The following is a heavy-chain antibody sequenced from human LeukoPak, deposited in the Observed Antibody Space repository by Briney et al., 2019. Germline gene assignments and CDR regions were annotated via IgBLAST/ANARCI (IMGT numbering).Heavy chain of an antibody. CDR1: GFTFTSYW. Sequence: PGGSLRLSCEVSGFTFTSYWMSWVRQAPGKGLGWVANIKQEGSVHYYVDSVKGRFTISRDNAKTSLYLQMNSLRAEDTAVYYCAREATTIWSAHMDVWGKGTTVTVSS. V-gene: IGHV3-7*01. J-gene: IGHJ6*03. CDR3: AREATTIWSAHMDV. D-gene: IGHD3-3*01. CDR2: IKQEGSVH.